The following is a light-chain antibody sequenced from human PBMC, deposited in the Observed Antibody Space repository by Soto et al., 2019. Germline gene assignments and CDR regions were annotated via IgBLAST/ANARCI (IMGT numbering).Light chain of an antibody. CDR3: QQYNNWPRT. CDR1: QSVSSN. J-gene: IGKJ1*01. CDR2: GAS. V-gene: IGKV3-15*01. Sequence: EIVMTQSPATLSVSPGERATLSCRASQSVSSNLAGYQQKPGQAPRLLIYGASTRATGIPARFSGSGSGTEFTLTISSLQSEDFAVYHCQQYNNWPRTFGQGTKVEIK.